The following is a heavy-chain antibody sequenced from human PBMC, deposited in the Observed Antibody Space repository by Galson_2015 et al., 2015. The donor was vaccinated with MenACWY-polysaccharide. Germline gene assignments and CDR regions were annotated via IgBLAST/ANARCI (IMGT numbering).Heavy chain of an antibody. J-gene: IGHJ4*02. Sequence: LRLSCAASGFTLSSYAMSWVRQAPGKGLEWVSSISARGSSTYYADSVKGRLTISRDNSKNTLYLHMNSLRAEDTAVYYCAKYSVGGYLNYRIDYWGQGTLVTVSS. CDR2: ISARGSST. V-gene: IGHV3-23*01. D-gene: IGHD1-26*01. CDR3: AKYSVGGYLNYRIDY. CDR1: GFTLSSYA.